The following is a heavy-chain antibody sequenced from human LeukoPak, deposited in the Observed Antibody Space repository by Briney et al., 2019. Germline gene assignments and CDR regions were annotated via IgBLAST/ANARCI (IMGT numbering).Heavy chain of an antibody. J-gene: IGHJ4*02. CDR2: MNPNSGNT. D-gene: IGHD3-22*01. CDR1: GYTFTSYD. V-gene: IGHV1-8*01. Sequence: ASVKVSCKASGYTFTSYDINWVRQATGQGLEWMGWMNPNSGNTGYAQKFQGRVTMTRNTSISTAYMELSSLRSEDTAVYYCARGSDYYDSSGYRPIVDYWGQGTLVTVSS. CDR3: ARGSDYYDSSGYRPIVDY.